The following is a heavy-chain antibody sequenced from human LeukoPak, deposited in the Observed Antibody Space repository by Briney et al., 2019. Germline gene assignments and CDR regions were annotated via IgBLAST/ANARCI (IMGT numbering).Heavy chain of an antibody. CDR2: IYYSGNT. J-gene: IGHJ3*01. V-gene: IGHV4-59*01. Sequence: PSETLSLTCTVSGSAGSISNYYWSWIRQPPGKGLEWIGYIYYSGNTNHNPSLKSRVTMSVDTSKNQLSLKLSSVTAADTALYFCARDSPDAFDAWGQGTMVTVSS. CDR3: ARDSPDAFDA. CDR1: GSAGSISNYY.